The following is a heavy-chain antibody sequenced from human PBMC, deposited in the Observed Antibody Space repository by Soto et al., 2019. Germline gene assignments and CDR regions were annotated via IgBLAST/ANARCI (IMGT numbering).Heavy chain of an antibody. CDR3: ARDYYYDSSGYGVDYTHYGMDV. J-gene: IGHJ6*02. CDR2: ISSSSSTI. Sequence: EVQLVESGGGLVQPGGSLRLSCAASGFTFSSYSMNWVRQAPGKGLEWVSYISSSSSTIYYAHSVKGRFTISRDNAKNSLYLQMNSLRDEDTAVYYCARDYYYDSSGYGVDYTHYGMDVWGQGTTVTVSS. D-gene: IGHD3-22*01. CDR1: GFTFSSYS. V-gene: IGHV3-48*02.